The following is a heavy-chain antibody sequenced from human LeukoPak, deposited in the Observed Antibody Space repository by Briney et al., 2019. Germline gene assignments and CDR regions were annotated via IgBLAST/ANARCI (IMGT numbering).Heavy chain of an antibody. CDR2: IYYTGST. D-gene: IGHD6-13*01. J-gene: IGHJ3*02. Sequence: SETLSLTCTVSGGSISTYYWGWIRQPPGKGLEWIGYIYYTGSTKYNPSLKSRVTISVDTSKNQFSLRVNSVTAADTAVYYCARGKVAAANDVFDIWGQGTMVTVSS. V-gene: IGHV4-59*01. CDR3: ARGKVAAANDVFDI. CDR1: GGSISTYY.